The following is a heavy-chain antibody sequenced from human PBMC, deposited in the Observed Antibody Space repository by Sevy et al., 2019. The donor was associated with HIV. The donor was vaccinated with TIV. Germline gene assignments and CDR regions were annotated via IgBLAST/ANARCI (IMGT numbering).Heavy chain of an antibody. Sequence: SETLSLTCTVSGYSISSGYYWGWIRQPPGKGLEWIGSIYHSGSTYYYPSLKSRVTISVDTSKNQFSLKLSSVTAADTAMYYCARTSRFLEWLLPGGPDYGMDVWGQGTTVTVSS. CDR1: GYSISSGYY. V-gene: IGHV4-38-2*02. J-gene: IGHJ6*02. CDR2: IYHSGST. CDR3: ARTSRFLEWLLPGGPDYGMDV. D-gene: IGHD3-3*01.